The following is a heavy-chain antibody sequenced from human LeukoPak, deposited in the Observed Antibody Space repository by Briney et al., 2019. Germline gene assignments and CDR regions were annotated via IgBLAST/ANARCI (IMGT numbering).Heavy chain of an antibody. J-gene: IGHJ4*02. CDR1: VDTFTSYY. V-gene: IGHV1-46*01. CDR2: INPSGGST. D-gene: IGHD3-22*01. Sequence: ASVKVSCKASVDTFTSYYMHWVRQAPGQGLEWMGIINPSGGSTSYAQKFQGRVTMTRDTSTSTVYMELSSLRSEDTAVYYCARDDSSLAWLDWGQGTLVTVSS. CDR3: ARDDSSLAWLD.